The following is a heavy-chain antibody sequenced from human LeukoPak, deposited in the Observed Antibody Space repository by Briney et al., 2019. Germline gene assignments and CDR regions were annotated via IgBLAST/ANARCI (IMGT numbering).Heavy chain of an antibody. CDR2: IYHSGST. Sequence: PSETLSLTCAVSGGSISSGGYSWGWIRQPPGKGLEWIGYIYHSGSTYYNPSLKSRVTISVDRSKNQFSLKLSSVTAADTAVYYCARQLWFGELGWFDPWGQGTLVTVSS. D-gene: IGHD3-10*01. CDR1: GGSISSGGYS. CDR3: ARQLWFGELGWFDP. V-gene: IGHV4-30-2*01. J-gene: IGHJ5*02.